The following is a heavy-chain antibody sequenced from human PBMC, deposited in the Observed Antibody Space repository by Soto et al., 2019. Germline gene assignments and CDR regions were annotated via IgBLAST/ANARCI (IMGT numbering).Heavy chain of an antibody. D-gene: IGHD3-22*01. CDR1: GYSFSTYW. V-gene: IGHV5-51*01. J-gene: IGHJ4*02. CDR3: ARRYFERSGHYSLGLDH. CDR2: IYPGDSDT. Sequence: PGESLKIACKGSGYSFSTYWIAWVRQMPGKGLEWMGFIYPGDSDTRYSPSFQGQVTMSADKSISTAYLQWRSLKASDTAMYYCARRYFERSGHYSLGLDHWGQGTQVTVSS.